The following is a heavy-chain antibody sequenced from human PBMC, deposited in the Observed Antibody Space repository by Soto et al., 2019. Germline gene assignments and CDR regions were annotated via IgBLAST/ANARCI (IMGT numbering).Heavy chain of an antibody. CDR3: ARVPSP. Sequence: QLQLQESGSGLVKPSQTLSLTCAVSGGSISSGGYSWSWIRQPQGKGLEWSGYIYHSGGTYYNPSLKRRSTISVDRSKNQLSLKLGSVTAADMAVYYCARVPSPWGQGTLVSVSS. J-gene: IGHJ5*02. CDR1: GGSISSGGYS. CDR2: IYHSGGT. V-gene: IGHV4-30-2*01.